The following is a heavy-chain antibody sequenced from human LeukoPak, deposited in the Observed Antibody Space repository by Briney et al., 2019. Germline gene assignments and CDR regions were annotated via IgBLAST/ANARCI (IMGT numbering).Heavy chain of an antibody. CDR2: ISSSSSTI. J-gene: IGHJ4*02. CDR3: ARHGDYYDSSGYYRPPFDY. V-gene: IGHV3-48*04. D-gene: IGHD3-22*01. Sequence: GGSLRLSCAASGFTFSSYSMNWVRQAPGKGLEWVSYISSSSSTIYYADSVKGRFTISRDNAKNSLYLQMNSLRAEDTAVYYCARHGDYYDSSGYYRPPFDYWGQGTLVTVSS. CDR1: GFTFSSYS.